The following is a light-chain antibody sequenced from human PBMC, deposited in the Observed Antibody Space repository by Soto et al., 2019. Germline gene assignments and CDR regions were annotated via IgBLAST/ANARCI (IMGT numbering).Light chain of an antibody. J-gene: IGLJ1*01. CDR2: DVS. CDR3: SSYTTGNTRQIV. Sequence: QSVLTQPASVSGSPGQSITISCTGTSSDVGGYNYVSWYQHHPGKAPKLMIFDVSNRPSGVSNRFSGSKSGNTASLTISGLQPEGEADYYCSSYTTGNTRQIVFGTGTKVTVL. V-gene: IGLV2-14*03. CDR1: SSDVGGYNY.